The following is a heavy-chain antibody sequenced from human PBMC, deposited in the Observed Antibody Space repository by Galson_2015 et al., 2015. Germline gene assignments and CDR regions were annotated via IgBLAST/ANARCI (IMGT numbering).Heavy chain of an antibody. CDR3: ARAWGYSFASNYVDP. CDR1: GGSISIGSYY. J-gene: IGHJ5*02. Sequence: TLSLTCTVSGGSISIGSYYWSWIRQPAGKGLEWIGRIYTSGSTNYNPSLKSRVTISVDTSKNQFSLKLSSLTAADTAVYYCARAWGYSFASNYVDPWGQGTL. V-gene: IGHV4-61*02. CDR2: IYTSGST. D-gene: IGHD5-18*01.